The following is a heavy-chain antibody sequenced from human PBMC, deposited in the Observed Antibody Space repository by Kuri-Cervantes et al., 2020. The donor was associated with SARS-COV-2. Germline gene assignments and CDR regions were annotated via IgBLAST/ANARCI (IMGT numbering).Heavy chain of an antibody. CDR3: ARAGVAGYSSGWNPYYYYGMDV. Sequence: SVKVSCKASGGTFSSYAISWVRHAPGQGLEWMGGIIPIFGTANYAQKFQGRVTITADESTSTAYMELSSLRSEDTAVYYCARAGVAGYSSGWNPYYYYGMDVWGQGTTVTVSS. J-gene: IGHJ6*02. CDR1: GGTFSSYA. V-gene: IGHV1-69*13. CDR2: IIPIFGTA. D-gene: IGHD6-19*01.